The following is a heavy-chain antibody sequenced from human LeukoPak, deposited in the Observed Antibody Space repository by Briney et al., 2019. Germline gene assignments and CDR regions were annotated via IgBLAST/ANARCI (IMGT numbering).Heavy chain of an antibody. CDR1: GFTFSSYG. V-gene: IGHV3-30*18. CDR3: AKDRYSSGWYGIDY. J-gene: IGHJ4*02. CDR2: TSYDGSNK. Sequence: GRSLRLSCAASGFTFSSYGMHWVRQAPGKGLEGVAFTSYDGSNKYYADSVKGRFTISRDNSRDTLYLQMNSLRAEDTAVYYCAKDRYSSGWYGIDYWGQGTLVPVAS. D-gene: IGHD6-19*01.